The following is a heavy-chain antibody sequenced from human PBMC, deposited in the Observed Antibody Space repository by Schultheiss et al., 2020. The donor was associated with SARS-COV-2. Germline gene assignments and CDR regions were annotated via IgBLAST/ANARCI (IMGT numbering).Heavy chain of an antibody. Sequence: ASVKVSCKASGYTFTGYYMHWVRQAPGQGLEWMGWISAYNGNTNYAQKLQGRVTITADESTSTAYMELSSLRSEDTAVYYCAKDEKVPAAIPNYYYYYYMDVWGKGTTVTVSS. D-gene: IGHD2-2*02. V-gene: IGHV1-18*04. J-gene: IGHJ6*03. CDR1: GYTFTGYY. CDR3: AKDEKVPAAIPNYYYYYYMDV. CDR2: ISAYNGNT.